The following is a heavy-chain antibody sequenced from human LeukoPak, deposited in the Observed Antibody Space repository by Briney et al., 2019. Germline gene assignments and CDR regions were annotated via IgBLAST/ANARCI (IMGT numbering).Heavy chain of an antibody. J-gene: IGHJ5*02. CDR2: TNHMGST. V-gene: IGHV4-34*01. CDR1: GGSFSGYY. D-gene: IGHD3-3*01. CDR3: ARGSNIQYYDFWSGYTRNWFDP. Sequence: KTSETLSLTCAVDGGSFSGYYWSWIRQPPGKGLGWIGETNHMGSTNYNPSLKSRVTISVDTSKNQFSLKLSSVTAADTAVYYCARGSNIQYYDFWSGYTRNWFDPWGQGTLVTVSS.